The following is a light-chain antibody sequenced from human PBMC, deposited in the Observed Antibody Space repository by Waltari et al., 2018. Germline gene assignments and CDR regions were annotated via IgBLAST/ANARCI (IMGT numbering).Light chain of an antibody. J-gene: IGLJ2*01. CDR2: RDS. CDR3: QVWDSNTGV. V-gene: IGLV3-9*01. Sequence: SYELTQPLSVSAALGQTAKITCGGINVELKNVHWYQQKPGQAPVLVIQRDSNRPSGIPERFSGSNSGNTATLIISRAQVGDEADYYCQVWDSNTGVFGGGTKLTVL. CDR1: NVELKN.